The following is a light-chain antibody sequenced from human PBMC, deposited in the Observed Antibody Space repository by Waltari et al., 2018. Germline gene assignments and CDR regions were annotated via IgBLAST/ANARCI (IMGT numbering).Light chain of an antibody. CDR3: QHYLRLPVT. CDR1: QSVGRA. V-gene: IGKV3-20*01. Sequence: SCRASQSVGRALAWYQKKPGQAPRRLIYGASTRATGIPDRFSGSGSGTDFSLTISRLEPDDFAVYYCQHYLRLPVTFGQGTTVEI. CDR2: GAS. J-gene: IGKJ1*01.